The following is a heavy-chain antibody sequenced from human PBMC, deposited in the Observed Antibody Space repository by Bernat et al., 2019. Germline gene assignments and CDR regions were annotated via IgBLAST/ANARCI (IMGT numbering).Heavy chain of an antibody. J-gene: IGHJ3*02. CDR3: RSNYDDDFDI. Sequence: EVQLVESGGGLVKPGRSLRLSCTASGFSFDDYAMNWFRQAPGKGLEWVSLIRRKACGGTTDYAASVKGRFTVSRDDSKSIAYLQMNSLKTEEAADYYWRSNYDDDFDIWGQGTMVTVSS. CDR2: IRRKACGGTT. D-gene: IGHD4-11*01. V-gene: IGHV3-49*05. CDR1: GFSFDDYA.